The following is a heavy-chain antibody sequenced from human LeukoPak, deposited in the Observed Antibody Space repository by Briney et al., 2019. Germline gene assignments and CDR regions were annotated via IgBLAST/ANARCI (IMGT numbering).Heavy chain of an antibody. V-gene: IGHV3-30-3*01. D-gene: IGHD7-27*01. CDR1: GFTFSSYA. CDR2: ISYDGSNK. J-gene: IGHJ4*02. Sequence: GRSLRLSCAASGFTFSSYAMHWVRQVPGKGLEWVAVISYDGSNKYYADSVKGRFTISRDNSKNTLYLQMNSLRAEDTAVYYCARDLGLTGDHIDYWGQGTLVTVSS. CDR3: ARDLGLTGDHIDY.